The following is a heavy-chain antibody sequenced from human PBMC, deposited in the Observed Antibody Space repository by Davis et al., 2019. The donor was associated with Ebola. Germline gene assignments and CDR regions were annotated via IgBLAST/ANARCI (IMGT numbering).Heavy chain of an antibody. J-gene: IGHJ4*02. V-gene: IGHV1-46*01. CDR2: INPSGGST. CDR3: ARAYYYDSSGYYYFSQDY. CDR1: GYTFTGYY. D-gene: IGHD3-22*01. Sequence: ASVKVSCKASGYTFTGYYMHWVRQAPGQGLEWMGIINPSGGSTSYAQKFQERVTITRDTSASTAYMELSSLRSEDTAVYYCARAYYYDSSGYYYFSQDYWGQGTLVTVSS.